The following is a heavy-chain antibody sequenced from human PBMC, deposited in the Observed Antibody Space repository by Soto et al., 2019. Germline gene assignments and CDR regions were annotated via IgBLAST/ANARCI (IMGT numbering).Heavy chain of an antibody. Sequence: SETLSLTCTVSGGSISSSSYYWGWIRQPPGKGLEWIGSIYYSGSTYYNPSLKSRVTISVDTSKNQFSLKLSSVTAADTAVYYCARQCETSPHWFDPWGQGTLVTVSS. J-gene: IGHJ5*02. CDR3: ARQCETSPHWFDP. V-gene: IGHV4-39*01. CDR1: GGSISSSSYY. CDR2: IYYSGST.